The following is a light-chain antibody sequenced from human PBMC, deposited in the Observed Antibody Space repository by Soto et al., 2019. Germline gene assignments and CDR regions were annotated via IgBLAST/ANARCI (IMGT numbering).Light chain of an antibody. V-gene: IGKV3-15*01. CDR2: GAS. Sequence: EIVMTQSPATLSVSPGERATLSCRASHSVSSDLAWYHQKPGQAPRLLIYGASTRATGIPARFSGSGSGTEFTLTISSLQSEDFAFYYCQQYNNWPPITFGQGTHWRL. CDR3: QQYNNWPPIT. CDR1: HSVSSD. J-gene: IGKJ5*01.